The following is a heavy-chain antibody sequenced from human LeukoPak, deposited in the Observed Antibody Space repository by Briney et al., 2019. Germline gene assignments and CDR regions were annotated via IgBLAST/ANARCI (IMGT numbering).Heavy chain of an antibody. D-gene: IGHD3-3*01. CDR3: ARASGYYDFWSGYYSRLGADAFDI. CDR2: ISSSSSYI. Sequence: KSGGSLRLSCAASGFTFSSYSMNWVRQAPGKGLEWVSSISSSSSYIYYADSVKGRFTISRDNAKNSLYLQMNSLRAEDTALYYCARASGYYDFWSGYYSRLGADAFDIWGQGTMVTVSS. J-gene: IGHJ3*02. V-gene: IGHV3-21*04. CDR1: GFTFSSYS.